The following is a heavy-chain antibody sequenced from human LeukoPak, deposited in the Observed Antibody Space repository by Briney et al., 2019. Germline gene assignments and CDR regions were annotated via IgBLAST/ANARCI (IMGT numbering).Heavy chain of an antibody. CDR3: AKRSGGPSPFDY. D-gene: IGHD3-3*01. Sequence: SGGSLRLSCAASGFTFSSYAMSWVRQAPGRLEWVSAISGSGGSTYYADSVKGRFTISRDNSKNTLYLQMNSLRADDTAVYYCAKRSGGPSPFDYWGQGALVTVSS. CDR1: GFTFSSYA. CDR2: ISGSGGST. J-gene: IGHJ4*02. V-gene: IGHV3-23*01.